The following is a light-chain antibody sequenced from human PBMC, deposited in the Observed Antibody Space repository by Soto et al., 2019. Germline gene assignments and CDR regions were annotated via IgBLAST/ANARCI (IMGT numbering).Light chain of an antibody. V-gene: IGLV1-47*01. CDR2: RND. J-gene: IGLJ3*02. CDR3: AAWDDSLRV. CDR1: SSNIGTHY. Sequence: QPVLTQPPSASGTPGQRVTISCSGSSSNIGTHYVYWYQQLPGTAPKLLIFRNDQRPSGVPDRFSGSKSGTSASLAISGLRSEDEAEYYCAAWDDSLRVFGGGTKVTVL.